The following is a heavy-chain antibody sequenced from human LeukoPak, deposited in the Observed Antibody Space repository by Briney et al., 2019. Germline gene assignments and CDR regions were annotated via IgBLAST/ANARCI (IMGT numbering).Heavy chain of an antibody. D-gene: IGHD3-9*01. Sequence: GGSLRLSCAASGVTVSSNYMHWVRQAPGKGLEWVAVIWYDGRSKYYADSVKGRFTISRDNSKNTLHMEMNSLRAEDTAVYYCARGLRYFDWSQNWFDPWGQGTLVTVSS. J-gene: IGHJ5*02. V-gene: IGHV3-33*08. CDR3: ARGLRYFDWSQNWFDP. CDR1: GVTVSSNY. CDR2: IWYDGRSK.